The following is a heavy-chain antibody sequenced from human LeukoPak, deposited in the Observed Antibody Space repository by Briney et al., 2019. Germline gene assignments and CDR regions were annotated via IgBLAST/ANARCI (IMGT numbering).Heavy chain of an antibody. CDR1: GGSISGYY. J-gene: IGHJ5*02. CDR3: ASSRLRLGELSLYWFDP. CDR2: IYSTGST. V-gene: IGHV4-59*12. Sequence: SETLSLTCTVSGGSISGYYWSWARQSPEKGLESIGFIYSTGSTSYNPSLRSRVTISVDMSKNQFSLKLSSVTAADTAVYYCASSRLRLGELSLYWFDPWGQGTLVTVSS. D-gene: IGHD3-16*02.